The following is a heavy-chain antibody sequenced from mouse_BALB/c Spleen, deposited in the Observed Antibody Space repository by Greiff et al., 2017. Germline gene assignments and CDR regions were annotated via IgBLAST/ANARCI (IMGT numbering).Heavy chain of an antibody. J-gene: IGHJ3*01. CDR2: ISSGGSYT. V-gene: IGHV5-6-4*01. CDR1: GFTFSSYT. D-gene: IGHD2-4*01. CDR3: TRWDYATY. Sequence: EVKLVESGGGLVKPGGSLKLSCAASGFTFSSYTMSWVRQTPEKRLEWVATISSGGSYTYYPDSVKGRFTISRDNAKNTLYLQMSSLKSEDTAMYDCTRWDYATYWGQGTLVTVSA.